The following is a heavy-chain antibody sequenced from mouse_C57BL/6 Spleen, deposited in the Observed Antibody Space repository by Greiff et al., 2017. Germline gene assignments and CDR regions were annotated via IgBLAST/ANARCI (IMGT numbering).Heavy chain of an antibody. J-gene: IGHJ2*01. D-gene: IGHD1-1*01. CDR1: GFTFSDYG. CDR2: ISSGSSTI. CDR3: ARDTVVSFDY. V-gene: IGHV5-17*01. Sequence: EVKLVESGGGLVKPGGSLKLSCAASGFTFSDYGMHWVRQAPEKGLEWVAYISSGSSTIYYADTVKGRFTISRDNAKNTLFLQMTSLRSEDTAMFYCARDTVVSFDYWGQGTTLTVSS.